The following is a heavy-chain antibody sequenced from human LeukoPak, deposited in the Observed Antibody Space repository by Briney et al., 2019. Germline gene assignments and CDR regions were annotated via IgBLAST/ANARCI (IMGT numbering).Heavy chain of an antibody. J-gene: IGHJ3*02. V-gene: IGHV3-15*01. D-gene: IGHD6-19*01. Sequence: GGSLRLSCAASGFTFKNAWMSWVRQAPGKGLEWVGHIKSKTDGGTTDYAAPVKGRFTISRDDSKNTLYLQMNSLKTEDTAVYYCTTDLTSSSVWYDLDAFDIWGQGTMVTVSS. CDR3: TTDLTSSSVWYDLDAFDI. CDR2: IKSKTDGGTT. CDR1: GFTFKNAW.